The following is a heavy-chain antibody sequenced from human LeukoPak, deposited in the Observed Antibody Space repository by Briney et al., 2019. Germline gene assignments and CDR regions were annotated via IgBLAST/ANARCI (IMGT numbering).Heavy chain of an antibody. Sequence: GGSLRLSCAASGFTFSSYAMHWVRQAPGKGLEWVAVISYDGSNKYYADSVKGRFTISRDNSKNTLYLQMNSLRAEDTAVYYCARGPEAGHWFDPWGQGTLVTVSS. CDR3: ARGPEAGHWFDP. J-gene: IGHJ5*02. CDR2: ISYDGSNK. V-gene: IGHV3-30*04. D-gene: IGHD1-14*01. CDR1: GFTFSSYA.